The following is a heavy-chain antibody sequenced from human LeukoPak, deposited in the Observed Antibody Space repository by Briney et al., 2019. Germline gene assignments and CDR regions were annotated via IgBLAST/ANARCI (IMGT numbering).Heavy chain of an antibody. D-gene: IGHD5-12*01. Sequence: PSETLSLTCAVSGGSISSSSYYWDWIRQPPGKGLEWIASIYYSGSTYYNPSLKSRVTISVDTSKNQFSLKLGSVTAADTAVYYCARGVGSGYDPYFDYWGQGTLVTVSS. CDR2: IYYSGST. J-gene: IGHJ4*02. CDR3: ARGVGSGYDPYFDY. V-gene: IGHV4-39*07. CDR1: GGSISSSSYY.